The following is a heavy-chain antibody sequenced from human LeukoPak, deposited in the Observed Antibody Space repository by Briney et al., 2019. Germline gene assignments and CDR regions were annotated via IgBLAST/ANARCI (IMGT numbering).Heavy chain of an antibody. V-gene: IGHV3-53*04. Sequence: GGSLRLSCVASGFTVSSNYMTWVRQAPGKGLEWVSILFGGGSTYYADPVKGRFTISRHNSKNTLYLQMNSLRPEDTAIYYCARGGGVPVAYYFDYWGQGTLVTVSS. CDR2: LFGGGST. J-gene: IGHJ4*02. D-gene: IGHD2-2*01. CDR3: ARGGGVPVAYYFDY. CDR1: GFTVSSNY.